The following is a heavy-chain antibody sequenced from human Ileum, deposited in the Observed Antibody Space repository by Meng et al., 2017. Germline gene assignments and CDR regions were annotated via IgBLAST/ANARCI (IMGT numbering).Heavy chain of an antibody. J-gene: IGHJ2*01. V-gene: IGHV4-4*02. D-gene: IGHD3-10*02. CDR2: VYHSGST. CDR3: ARAYYVRYFDL. CDR1: GGCIESNNW. Sequence: VRLQGSGHGLVEPSATLSLACAFSGGCIESNNWCTWLRQPPGQGLEWIGEVYHSGSTTYTPPLQSRVPISIDNSKNRFSLSLNSVTAADTAIYYCARAYYVRYFDLWGRGTLVTVSS.